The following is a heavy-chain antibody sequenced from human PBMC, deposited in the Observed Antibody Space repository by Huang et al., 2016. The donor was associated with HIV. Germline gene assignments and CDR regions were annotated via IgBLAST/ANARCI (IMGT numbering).Heavy chain of an antibody. CDR3: ARARGYYDSSVSYYFDY. CDR1: GVTFSSYA. J-gene: IGHJ4*02. Sequence: QVQLVQSGAEVKKPGSSVKVSCKASGVTFSSYAISWVRQAAGQGREGMGGSIPIFGTANYAQKFQGRVTITADESTSTAYMELSSLRSEDTAVYYWARARGYYDSSVSYYFDYWGQGTLVTVSS. D-gene: IGHD3-22*01. V-gene: IGHV1-69*13. CDR2: SIPIFGTA.